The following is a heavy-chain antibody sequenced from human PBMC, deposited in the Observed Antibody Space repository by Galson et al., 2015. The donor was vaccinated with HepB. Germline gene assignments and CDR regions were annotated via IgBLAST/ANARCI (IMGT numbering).Heavy chain of an antibody. CDR1: GDSVSSNSAA. D-gene: IGHD1-1*01. V-gene: IGHV6-1*01. CDR3: ARTPPNWNDPYYFDY. J-gene: IGHJ4*02. Sequence: CAISGDSVSSNSAAWNWIRQSPSRGLEWLGRTYYRSKWYNDYAVSVKSRITINPDTSKNQFSLQLNSVTPEDTAVYYCARTPPNWNDPYYFDYWGQGTLVTVSS. CDR2: TYYRSKWYN.